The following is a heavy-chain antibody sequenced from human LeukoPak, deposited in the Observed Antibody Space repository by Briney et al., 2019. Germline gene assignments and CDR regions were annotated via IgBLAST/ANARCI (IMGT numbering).Heavy chain of an antibody. CDR1: GFTFSSYW. CDR2: IKPDGSEK. V-gene: IGHV3-7*01. J-gene: IGHJ4*02. CDR3: ARSRYYFDY. Sequence: GGSLRLSCAASGFTFSSYWMSWVRQAPGKGLEWVAKIKPDGSEKYYVDSVKGRFAISRDNAENSLYLQMNSLRAEDTAVYYCARSRYYFDYWGQGTLVTVSS.